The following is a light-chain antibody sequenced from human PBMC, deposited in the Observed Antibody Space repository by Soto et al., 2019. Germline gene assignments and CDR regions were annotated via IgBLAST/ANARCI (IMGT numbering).Light chain of an antibody. CDR2: GAS. CDR3: QQYDSFSGT. Sequence: VQMTQSPSSVSASVGGVVGRSCLASQSIINWLAWYHQKPGKAPKLLIYGASSLESGVPSRFSGSGSGTEFTLTITNLQPDDFATYYCQQYDSFSGTFGQGTKVDIK. J-gene: IGKJ1*01. V-gene: IGKV1-5*01. CDR1: QSIINW.